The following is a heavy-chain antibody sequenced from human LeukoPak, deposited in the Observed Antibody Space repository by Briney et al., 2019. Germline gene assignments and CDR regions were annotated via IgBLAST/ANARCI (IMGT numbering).Heavy chain of an antibody. CDR1: GFTVSSNY. CDR2: IYSGGTT. V-gene: IGHV3-53*01. D-gene: IGHD6-13*01. Sequence: GGSLRLSCAASGFTVSSNYMSWVRQAPGKGLEWVSVIYSGGTTNYADSVKGRFTISRDNSKNTLFLQMNSLRAEDTAVYYCARGGYSSSWYHFDYWGQGTLVTVSS. J-gene: IGHJ4*02. CDR3: ARGGYSSSWYHFDY.